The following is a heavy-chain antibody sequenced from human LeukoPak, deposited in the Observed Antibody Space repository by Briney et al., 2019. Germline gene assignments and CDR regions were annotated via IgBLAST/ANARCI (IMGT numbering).Heavy chain of an antibody. Sequence: VSVKVSCKASGYTFTSYDINWVRQATGQGLEWMGWMNPNSGNTGYAQKFQGRVTITRNTSISTAYMELSSLRSEDTAVYYCARGRSCSSTSCYLLNYYYYYMDVWGKGTTVTVSS. V-gene: IGHV1-8*03. CDR3: ARGRSCSSTSCYLLNYYYYYMDV. J-gene: IGHJ6*03. D-gene: IGHD2-2*01. CDR2: MNPNSGNT. CDR1: GYTFTSYD.